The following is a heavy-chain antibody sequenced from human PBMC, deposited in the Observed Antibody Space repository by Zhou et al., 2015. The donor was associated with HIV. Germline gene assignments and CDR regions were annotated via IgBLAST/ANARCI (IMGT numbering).Heavy chain of an antibody. D-gene: IGHD3-10*01. J-gene: IGHJ6*02. Sequence: QVQLVQSGAEVKKPGSSVKVSCKASGGTFSSYTISWVRQAPGQGLEWMGRIIPILGIANYAQKFQGRVTITADKSTSTAYMELSSLRSEDTAVYYCARVPAYRGYGMDVWGQGTTVTVSS. CDR1: GGTFSSYT. V-gene: IGHV1-69*02. CDR2: IIPILGIA. CDR3: ARVPAYRGYGMDV.